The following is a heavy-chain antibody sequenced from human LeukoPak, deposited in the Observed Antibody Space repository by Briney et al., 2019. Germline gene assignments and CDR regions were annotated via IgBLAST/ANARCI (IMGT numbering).Heavy chain of an antibody. CDR3: AREIVEMATNDVS. CDR2: INTDGSST. J-gene: IGHJ4*02. Sequence: GGSLRLSCAASGFTFSSYWMHWVRQAPGKGLVWVSRINTDGSSTSYANSVKGRFTISRDNAKNTLYLQMNSLRAEDTAVYYCAREIVEMATNDVSWGQGTLVTVSS. V-gene: IGHV3-74*01. CDR1: GFTFSSYW. D-gene: IGHD5-24*01.